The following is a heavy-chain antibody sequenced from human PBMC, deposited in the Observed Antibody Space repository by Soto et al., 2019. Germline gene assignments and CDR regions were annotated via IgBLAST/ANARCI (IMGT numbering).Heavy chain of an antibody. J-gene: IGHJ6*03. Sequence: SQTLSLTCAISGDSVSSNSAAWNWIRQSPSRGLEWLGRTYYRSKWYNDYAVSVKSRITINPDTSKNQFSLQLNSVTPEDTAVYYCARDYYGSGSYYYYYYYMDVWGKGTTVTVSS. CDR3: ARDYYGSGSYYYYYYYMDV. CDR2: TYYRSKWYN. D-gene: IGHD3-10*01. V-gene: IGHV6-1*01. CDR1: GDSVSSNSAA.